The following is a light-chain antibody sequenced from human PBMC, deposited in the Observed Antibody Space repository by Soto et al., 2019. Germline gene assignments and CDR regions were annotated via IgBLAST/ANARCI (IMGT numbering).Light chain of an antibody. J-gene: IGLJ1*01. Sequence: QSVLTQPASVSGSPGQSITVSCTGTSSDIGDYDYVSWYQQHPGNAPKLMIYEVTKRPSGVSNRFSGSKSGNTASLTISGLQAEDEADYYCCSYSSASTLFVFGTGTKVTVL. CDR2: EVT. V-gene: IGLV2-14*01. CDR1: SSDIGDYDY. CDR3: CSYSSASTLFV.